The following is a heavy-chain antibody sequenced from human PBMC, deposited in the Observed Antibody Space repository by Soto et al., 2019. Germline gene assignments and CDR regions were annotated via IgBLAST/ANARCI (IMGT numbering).Heavy chain of an antibody. Sequence: KVSQTLSLTCAISGDSVSSNSAAWNWIRQSPSRGLEWLGRTYYRSKWYNDYAVSVKSRITINPDTSKNQFSLQLNSVTPEDTAVYYCARERQQLEDYYYYYMDVWGKGTTVTVSS. J-gene: IGHJ6*03. CDR1: GDSVSSNSAA. V-gene: IGHV6-1*01. CDR3: ARERQQLEDYYYYYMDV. CDR2: TYYRSKWYN. D-gene: IGHD6-13*01.